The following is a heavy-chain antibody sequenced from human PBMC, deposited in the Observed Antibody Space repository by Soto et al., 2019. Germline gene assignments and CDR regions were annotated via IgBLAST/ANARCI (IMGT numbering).Heavy chain of an antibody. Sequence: PSETLSLTCTVSGGSISSYYGSWIRQPPGKGLEWIGEINYSGSTNYNPSLKSRVTISVDTSKNQFSLKLSSVTAADTAVYYCARGGTDFGVVIPYYYYYYMDVWGKGTTVTVSS. CDR1: GGSISSYY. CDR2: INYSGST. D-gene: IGHD3-3*01. J-gene: IGHJ6*03. V-gene: IGHV4-59*12. CDR3: ARGGTDFGVVIPYYYYYYMDV.